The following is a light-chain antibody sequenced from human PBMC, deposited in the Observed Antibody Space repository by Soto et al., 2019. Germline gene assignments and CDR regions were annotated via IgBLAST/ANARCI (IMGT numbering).Light chain of an antibody. V-gene: IGLV2-23*01. J-gene: IGLJ1*01. CDR1: SSDFGSSNL. CDR3: CSFARSTTFYV. CDR2: EGS. Sequence: QSALTQPASVSASPGQSITISCTGTSSDFGSSNLVSWYQQHPGKAPKLIIYEGSRRPSGVSGRFSGSKSGNTASLTISGLQADDEADYYCCSFARSTTFYVFGTGTKVTVL.